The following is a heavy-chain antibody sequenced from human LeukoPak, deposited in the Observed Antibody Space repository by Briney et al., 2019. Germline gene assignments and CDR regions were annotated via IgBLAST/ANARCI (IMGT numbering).Heavy chain of an antibody. D-gene: IGHD4-11*01. J-gene: IGHJ4*02. CDR2: ISWNSGSI. CDR3: AKGGHDYNPFYW. CDR1: GFTFDDYA. V-gene: IGHV3-9*01. Sequence: GGSLRLSCAASGFTFDDYAMHWVRQAPGKGLEWVSGISWNSGSIGYADSVMGRFTISRDNSKNTLFLQLNSLRAEDSAVYYCAKGGHDYNPFYWWGQGTLVTVSS.